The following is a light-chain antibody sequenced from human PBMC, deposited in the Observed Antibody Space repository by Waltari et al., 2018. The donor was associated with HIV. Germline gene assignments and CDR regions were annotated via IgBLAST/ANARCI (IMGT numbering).Light chain of an antibody. J-gene: IGKJ2*01. CDR1: QSISSW. CDR3: QQYNSYSVT. Sequence: DIQMTQSPPTLSASLGDRVTIPCRASQSISSWLAWYQQKPGKAPKLLIYKASSLESGVPSRFSGSGSGTEFTLTISSLQPDDFATYYCQQYNSYSVTFGQGTKLEIK. CDR2: KAS. V-gene: IGKV1-5*03.